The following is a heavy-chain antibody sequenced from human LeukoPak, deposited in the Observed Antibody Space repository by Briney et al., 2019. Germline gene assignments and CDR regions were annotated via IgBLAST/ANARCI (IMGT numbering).Heavy chain of an antibody. V-gene: IGHV3-30*04. CDR3: ARDVLSTPPENAYDI. J-gene: IGHJ3*02. CDR1: GFTFGSYA. D-gene: IGHD1-14*01. Sequence: PGGSLRLSCAASGFTFGSYAMHWVRQAPGKGLYWVAAISYDGSYKYYADSVKGRFTISRDNSKNTLYLDMNSLRPEDTAVYYCARDVLSTPPENAYDIWGQGTIVTVSS. CDR2: ISYDGSYK.